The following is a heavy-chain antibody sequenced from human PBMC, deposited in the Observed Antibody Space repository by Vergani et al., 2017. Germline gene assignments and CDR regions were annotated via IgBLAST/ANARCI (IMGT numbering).Heavy chain of an antibody. Sequence: EVQLVESGGGLVKPGGSLRLSCAASGFTFSSYSMNWVRQAPGKGLEWVSSISSSSSYIYYADSVKGRFTISRDNAKNSLYLQMNSLRAEDTAVYYCAGDIAGSGWFDPWGQGTLVTVSS. CDR2: ISSSSSYI. CDR1: GFTFSSYS. CDR3: AGDIAGSGWFDP. J-gene: IGHJ5*02. V-gene: IGHV3-21*01. D-gene: IGHD2-15*01.